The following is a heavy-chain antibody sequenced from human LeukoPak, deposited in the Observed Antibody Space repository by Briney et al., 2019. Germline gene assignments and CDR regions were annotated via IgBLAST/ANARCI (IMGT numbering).Heavy chain of an antibody. CDR3: ARVGRGHSAGLDY. V-gene: IGHV4-59*01. Sequence: PSETLSLTCTVSAGSISSYYWTWIRQPPGKGLEWIGYIYYSGSTNYNPSLKSRVTISVDTSKNQFSLKLSSVTAADTAVYYCARVGRGHSAGLDYWGQGTLVTVSS. D-gene: IGHD3-10*01. CDR2: IYYSGST. CDR1: AGSISSYY. J-gene: IGHJ4*02.